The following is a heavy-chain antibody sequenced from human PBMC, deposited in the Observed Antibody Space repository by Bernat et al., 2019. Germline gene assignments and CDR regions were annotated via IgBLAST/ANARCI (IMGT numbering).Heavy chain of an antibody. D-gene: IGHD5-24*01. CDR3: ARVEMATDYSVNDY. CDR2: INSDGSST. J-gene: IGHJ4*02. Sequence: EVQLVESGGGLVQPGGSLRLSCTASGFTFSSYWMHWVRQAPGKGLVWVSRINSDGSSTSYADSVKGRFTISRDNAKNTLYLQMNSLRAEDTAVYYCARVEMATDYSVNDYWGQGTLVTVSS. CDR1: GFTFSSYW. V-gene: IGHV3-74*01.